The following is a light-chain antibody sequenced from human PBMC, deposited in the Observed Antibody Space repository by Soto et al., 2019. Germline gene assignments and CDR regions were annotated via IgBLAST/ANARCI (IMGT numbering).Light chain of an antibody. CDR2: GAS. CDR1: QSVSTTF. V-gene: IGKV3-20*01. Sequence: EIVLTQSPGTLSLSPGERATLSCRASQSVSTTFLAWFQQKPGQAPRLLISGASSRATGIPDRFSGSGSGTDFTLTISRLEPEDFEVYYCQHYGTSPPFTFGQGTKVDIK. CDR3: QHYGTSPPFT. J-gene: IGKJ2*01.